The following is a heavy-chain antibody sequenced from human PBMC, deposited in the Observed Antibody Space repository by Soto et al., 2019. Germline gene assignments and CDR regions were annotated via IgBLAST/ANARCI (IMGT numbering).Heavy chain of an antibody. CDR3: ARDLAITQLPTPRGVFYYYGMDV. CDR2: IWYDGSNK. CDR1: GFTFSSYG. V-gene: IGHV3-33*01. D-gene: IGHD2-2*01. Sequence: QVQLVESGGGVVQPGRSLRLSCAASGFTFSSYGMHWVRQAPGKGLEWVAVIWYDGSNKYYADSVKGRFTISRDNSKNTLYLQMNSLRAEDTAVYYCARDLAITQLPTPRGVFYYYGMDVWGQGTTVTVSS. J-gene: IGHJ6*02.